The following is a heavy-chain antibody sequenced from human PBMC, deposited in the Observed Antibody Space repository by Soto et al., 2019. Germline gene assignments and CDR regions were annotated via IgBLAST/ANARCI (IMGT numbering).Heavy chain of an antibody. J-gene: IGHJ4*02. CDR2: INARNGNR. D-gene: IGHD2-15*01. CDR3: ARGPGGPDGPGDY. V-gene: IGHV1-3*01. CDR1: GYTFTSYA. Sequence: QVQLVQSGAEVKKPGASVKVSCKASGYTFTSYAMHWVRQAPGQRLEWMGWINARNGNRKYSQKFQGRVTITRDTSASTAYMELSSLRSEDTAVYYCARGPGGPDGPGDYWGQGTLVTVSS.